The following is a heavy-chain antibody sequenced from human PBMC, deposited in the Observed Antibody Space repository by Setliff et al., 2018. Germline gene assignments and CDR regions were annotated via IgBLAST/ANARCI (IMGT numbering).Heavy chain of an antibody. CDR2: TYSGGNT. V-gene: IGHV3-53*01. D-gene: IGHD4-17*01. J-gene: IGHJ5*02. CDR1: GFIVNNNE. CDR3: ARDPNGDYVGAFDP. Sequence: GGSLRLSCAASGFIVNNNEMSWVRQAPGKGLEWLSVTYSGGNTYYADSVKGRFTISRDNSRNTLYLQMNSLRAEDTASYYCARDPNGDYVGAFDPWGQGILVTVSS.